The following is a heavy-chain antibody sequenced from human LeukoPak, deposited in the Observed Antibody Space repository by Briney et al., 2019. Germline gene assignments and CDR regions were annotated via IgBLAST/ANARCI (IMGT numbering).Heavy chain of an antibody. D-gene: IGHD5-18*01. CDR3: PSGYRGSSYVNPFDY. CDR1: GGSFSGYY. V-gene: IGHV4-34*01. CDR2: INHSGST. Sequence: SETLSLTCAVYGGSFSGYYWSWLRQPPAKGLEWTGDINHSGSQPPGQGLEWIGEINHSGSTDYNPSLKSRVTIPVDTSKNHFSSNLRPVTAADTPVYYCPSGYRGSSYVNPFDYWGQGTLVTLSS. J-gene: IGHJ4*02.